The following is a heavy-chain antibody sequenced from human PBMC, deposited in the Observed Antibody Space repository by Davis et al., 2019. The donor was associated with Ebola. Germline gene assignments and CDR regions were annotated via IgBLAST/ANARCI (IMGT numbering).Heavy chain of an antibody. CDR2: INHSGST. J-gene: IGHJ3*02. Sequence: PGGSLRLSCAVYGGSFSGYYWSWIRQPPGKGLEWIGEINHSGSTNYNPSLKSRVTISVDTSKNQFSLKLSSVAAADTAVYYCARVGLNIVATNAFDIWGQGTMVTVSS. CDR1: GGSFSGYY. V-gene: IGHV4-34*01. D-gene: IGHD5-12*01. CDR3: ARVGLNIVATNAFDI.